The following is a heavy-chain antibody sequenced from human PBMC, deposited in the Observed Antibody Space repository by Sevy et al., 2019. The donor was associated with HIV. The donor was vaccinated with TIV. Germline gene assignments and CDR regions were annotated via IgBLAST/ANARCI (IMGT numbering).Heavy chain of an antibody. J-gene: IGHJ4*02. CDR2: ISGSGGYT. CDR1: GLTFSSYV. V-gene: IGHV3-23*01. Sequence: GWSLRLSCTASGLTFSSYVMSWVRQAPGKGLEWVSTISGSGGYTYGADSVKGRFIISRDNSKNTVYLQMNSLTVEDTAMYYCAKEYSSGYSWGQGILVTVSS. CDR3: AKEYSSGYS. D-gene: IGHD3-22*01.